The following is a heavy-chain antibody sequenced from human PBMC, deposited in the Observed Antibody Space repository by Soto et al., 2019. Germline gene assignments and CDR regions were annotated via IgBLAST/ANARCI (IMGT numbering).Heavy chain of an antibody. CDR1: GFTFGTYP. CDR3: VKPPVITASYYYYDMDV. Sequence: GGSLRLSCAASGFTFGTYPMSWVRQAPGKGLEWVSGISGSGISTYYTDSVKGRFTISRDNSKNTVFLQMNSLRDEDTAVYYCVKPPVITASYYYYDMDVWGQGTTVTVSS. V-gene: IGHV3-23*01. CDR2: ISGSGIST. D-gene: IGHD4-4*01. J-gene: IGHJ6*02.